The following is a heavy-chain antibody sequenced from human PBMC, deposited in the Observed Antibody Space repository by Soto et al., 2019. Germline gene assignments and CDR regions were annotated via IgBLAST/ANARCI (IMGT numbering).Heavy chain of an antibody. CDR2: ISAYNGNT. Sequence: ASVKVSCKASGYTFTSYGISWVRQAPGQGLEWMGWISAYNGNTNYAQKLQGRVTMTTDTSTSTAYMELSSLRSEDTAVYYCAVVPAASYYYYYGMDVWGQGTTVTVSS. CDR3: AVVPAASYYYYYGMDV. V-gene: IGHV1-18*01. CDR1: GYTFTSYG. J-gene: IGHJ6*02. D-gene: IGHD2-2*01.